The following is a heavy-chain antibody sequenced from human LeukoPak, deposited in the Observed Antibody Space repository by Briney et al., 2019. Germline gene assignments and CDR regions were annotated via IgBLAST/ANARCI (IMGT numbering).Heavy chain of an antibody. CDR3: AREDGSQLDY. V-gene: IGHV3-48*03. D-gene: IGHD1-26*01. CDR2: ISSSGSST. CDR1: GFTFSNYE. Sequence: GGSLRLSCATSGFTFSNYEMSWVRQTPGKGLEWVSYISSSGSSTYYADSVKGRFTISRGNAKSSLCLQMDSLRAGDTAVYYCAREDGSQLDYWGRGTLVTVSS. J-gene: IGHJ4*02.